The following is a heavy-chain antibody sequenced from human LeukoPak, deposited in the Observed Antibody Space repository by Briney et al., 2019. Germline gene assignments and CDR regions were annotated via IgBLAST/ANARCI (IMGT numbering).Heavy chain of an antibody. V-gene: IGHV4-59*08. CDR2: IYYSGST. J-gene: IGHJ4*02. CDR3: ARVGDGNFDY. D-gene: IGHD3-16*01. Sequence: SETLSLTCTVSGGSISSYYWSWIRQPPGKELEWIGYIYYSGSTNYNPSLKSRVTISIDPSKNQLSLKLSSVTATDTAVYYCARVGDGNFDYWGQGTLVTVSS. CDR1: GGSISSYY.